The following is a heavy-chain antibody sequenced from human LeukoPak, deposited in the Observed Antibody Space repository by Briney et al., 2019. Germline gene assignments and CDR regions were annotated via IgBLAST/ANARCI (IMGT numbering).Heavy chain of an antibody. CDR2: ISSSSSYI. D-gene: IGHD1-26*01. Sequence: TGGSLRLSCAASGFTFSSYSMNWVRQAPGKGLEWVSSISSSSSYIYYADSVKGRFTISRDNAKNSLYLQMNSLRAEDTAVYYCARDKMVGPTTLDYWGQGTLVTVSS. CDR3: ARDKMVGPTTLDY. V-gene: IGHV3-21*01. J-gene: IGHJ4*02. CDR1: GFTFSSYS.